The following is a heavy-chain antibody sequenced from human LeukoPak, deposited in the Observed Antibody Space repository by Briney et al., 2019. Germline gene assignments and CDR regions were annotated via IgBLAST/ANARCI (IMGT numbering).Heavy chain of an antibody. CDR2: ISWNSGSI. D-gene: IGHD3-22*01. CDR3: ARDRTVIVERYFDT. Sequence: GGSLRLSCAASGFTFDDYAMHWVRQAPGQGLEWVSGISWNSGSIGYADSVKGRFTISRDNAKNSLYLQMNSLRAEDTAVYYCARDRTVIVERYFDTRGQGTLVTVSS. CDR1: GFTFDDYA. J-gene: IGHJ4*02. V-gene: IGHV3-9*01.